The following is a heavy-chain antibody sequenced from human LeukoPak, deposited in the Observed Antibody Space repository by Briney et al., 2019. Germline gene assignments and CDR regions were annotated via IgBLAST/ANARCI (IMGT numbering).Heavy chain of an antibody. Sequence: SETLSLTCTVSGGSISSYYWSWIRQPPGKGLEGIGYIYYSGSTNYNPSLKSRVTISVDTSKNQFSLKLSSVTAADTAVYYCARHVRYSYGSAPLDYWGQGTLVTVSS. CDR2: IYYSGST. J-gene: IGHJ4*02. CDR1: GGSISSYY. D-gene: IGHD5-18*01. CDR3: ARHVRYSYGSAPLDY. V-gene: IGHV4-59*08.